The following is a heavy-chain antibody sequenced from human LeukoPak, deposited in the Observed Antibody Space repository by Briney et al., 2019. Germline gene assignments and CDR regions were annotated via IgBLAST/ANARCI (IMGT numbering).Heavy chain of an antibody. CDR2: INHSGST. J-gene: IGHJ6*03. CDR1: GGSISSSSYC. Sequence: PSETLSLTCTVSGGSISSSSYCWGWIRQPPGKGLEWIGEINHSGSTNYNPSLKSRVTISVDTSKNQFSLKLSSVTAADTAVYYCARARDFWSGYTPGYYYYYMDVWGKGTTVTVSS. V-gene: IGHV4-39*07. D-gene: IGHD3-3*01. CDR3: ARARDFWSGYTPGYYYYYMDV.